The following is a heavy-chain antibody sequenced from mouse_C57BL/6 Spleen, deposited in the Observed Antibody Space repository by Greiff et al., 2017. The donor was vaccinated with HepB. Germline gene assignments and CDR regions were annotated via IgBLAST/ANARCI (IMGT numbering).Heavy chain of an antibody. V-gene: IGHV1-55*01. J-gene: IGHJ4*01. D-gene: IGHD1-1*01. CDR2: IYPGSGST. Sequence: QVQLKQPGAELVKPGASVKMSCKASGYTFTSYWITWVKQRPGQGLEWIGDIYPGSGSTNYNEKFKSKATLTVDTSSSTAYMQLSSLTSEDSAVYYCARYYYYGSSYDYAMDYWGQGTSVTVSS. CDR1: GYTFTSYW. CDR3: ARYYYYGSSYDYAMDY.